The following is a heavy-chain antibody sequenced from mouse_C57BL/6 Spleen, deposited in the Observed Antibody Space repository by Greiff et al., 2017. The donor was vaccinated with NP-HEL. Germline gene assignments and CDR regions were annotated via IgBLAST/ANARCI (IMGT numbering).Heavy chain of an antibody. CDR2: INPSNGGT. CDR3: ARCDYDDPWLDY. Sequence: QVQLQQPGTELVKPGASVKLSCKASGYTFTSYWMHWVKQRPGQGLEWIGNINPSNGGTNYNEKFKSKATLTVDKSSSTAYMQLSSLTSEDSAVDYCARCDYDDPWLDYWGQGTLVTVSA. V-gene: IGHV1-53*01. J-gene: IGHJ3*01. CDR1: GYTFTSYW. D-gene: IGHD2-13*01.